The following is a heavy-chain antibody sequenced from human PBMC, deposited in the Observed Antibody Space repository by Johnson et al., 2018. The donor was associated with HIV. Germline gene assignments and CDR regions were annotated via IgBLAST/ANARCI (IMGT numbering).Heavy chain of an antibody. D-gene: IGHD6-19*01. CDR2: ISYDGSNK. V-gene: IGHV3-30-3*01. Sequence: QVQLVESGGGVLQAARSLRLSCAASAFTFSSYAMHWVRQAPGQGLAWVALISYDGSNKYYVDSVKARFTISRDNAKNSLYLQMNSLRAEDTAVYYCARAMYTSGWSYDAFDIWGQGTKVTVSS. CDR1: AFTFSSYA. CDR3: ARAMYTSGWSYDAFDI. J-gene: IGHJ3*02.